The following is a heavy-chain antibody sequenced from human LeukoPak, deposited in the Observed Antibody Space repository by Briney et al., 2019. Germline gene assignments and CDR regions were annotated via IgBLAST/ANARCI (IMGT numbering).Heavy chain of an antibody. CDR3: AVPSSGWDYGMDV. CDR2: IYYSGST. CDR1: SGSISSGGYY. J-gene: IGHJ6*02. V-gene: IGHV4-31*03. D-gene: IGHD6-19*01. Sequence: PSQTLSLTCTVSSGSISSGGYYWSWIHQHPGKGLEWIGYIYYSGSTYYNPSLKSRVTISVDTSKNQFFLKLSSVTAADTAVYYCAVPSSGWDYGMDVWGQGTTVTVSS.